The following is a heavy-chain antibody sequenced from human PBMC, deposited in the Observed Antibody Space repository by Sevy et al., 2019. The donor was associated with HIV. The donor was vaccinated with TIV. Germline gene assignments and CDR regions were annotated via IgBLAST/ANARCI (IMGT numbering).Heavy chain of an antibody. D-gene: IGHD3-22*01. J-gene: IGHJ4*02. V-gene: IGHV3-23*01. CDR3: AKEQGYYYDRTGEYYFDY. CDR2: ITSSGDTT. CDR1: GFTFGNYA. Sequence: GGSLRLSCAVSGFTFGNYAMSWVRQAPGKGLEWVSSITSSGDTTYYTDSVKGRFTISRDNSKNTLYLQMNSLRAKDTAVYFCAKEQGYYYDRTGEYYFDYWGQGTLVTVSS.